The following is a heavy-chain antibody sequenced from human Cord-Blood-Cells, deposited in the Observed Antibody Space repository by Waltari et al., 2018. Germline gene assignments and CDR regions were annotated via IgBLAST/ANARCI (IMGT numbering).Heavy chain of an antibody. CDR2: ISYDGSNK. Sequence: QVQLVESGGGVVQPGRSLRLSCAASGFTFSSYAMHWVRQAPGKGREWVAVISYDGSNKYYADSVKGRFTISRDNSKNTLYLQMNSLRAEDTAVYYCARVWRYCSSTSCYGGLYYYYGMDVWGQGTTVTVSS. D-gene: IGHD2-2*01. CDR3: ARVWRYCSSTSCYGGLYYYYGMDV. CDR1: GFTFSSYA. V-gene: IGHV3-30*04. J-gene: IGHJ6*02.